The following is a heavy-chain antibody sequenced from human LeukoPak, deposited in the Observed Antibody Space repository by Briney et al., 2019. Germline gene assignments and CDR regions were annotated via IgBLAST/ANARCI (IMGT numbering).Heavy chain of an antibody. CDR1: GGSISSGGYY. D-gene: IGHD4-11*01. CDR3: ARGPMTTVTAASFDY. CDR2: IYYSGST. V-gene: IGHV4-31*03. Sequence: SETLSLTCTVSGGSISSGGYYWSWIRQHPGKGLEWIGYIYYSGSTYYNPSLKSRVTMSVDTSKNQFSLKLSSMTAADTAVYYCARGPMTTVTAASFDYWGQGTLVTVSS. J-gene: IGHJ4*02.